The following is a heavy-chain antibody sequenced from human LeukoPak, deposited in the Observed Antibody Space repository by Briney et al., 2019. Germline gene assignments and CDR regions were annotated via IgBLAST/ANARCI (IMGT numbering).Heavy chain of an antibody. J-gene: IGHJ3*02. CDR3: AREFGIVVVAASYAFDI. CDR2: IYHSGST. CDR1: GGSISSGGYS. Sequence: PSQTLSLTCAVSGGSISSGGYSWSWIRQPPGKGLEWIGYIYHSGSTYYNPSLKSRVTISVDRSKNQFSLKLSSVTAADTAVYYCAREFGIVVVAASYAFDIWGQGTMVTVSS. V-gene: IGHV4-30-2*01. D-gene: IGHD2-15*01.